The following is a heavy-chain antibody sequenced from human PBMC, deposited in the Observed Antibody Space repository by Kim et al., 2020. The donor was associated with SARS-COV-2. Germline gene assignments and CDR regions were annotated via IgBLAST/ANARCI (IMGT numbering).Heavy chain of an antibody. Sequence: NKDYADSGKGRFTISRDNSKNTLYLQMNSLRAEDTAVYYCARSPYYYMDVWGKGTTVTVSS. J-gene: IGHJ6*03. V-gene: IGHV3-30-3*01. CDR2: NK. CDR3: ARSPYYYMDV.